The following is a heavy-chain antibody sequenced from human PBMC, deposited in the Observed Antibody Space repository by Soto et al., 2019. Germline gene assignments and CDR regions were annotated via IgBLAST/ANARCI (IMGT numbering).Heavy chain of an antibody. CDR2: IYYSGST. CDR3: ARAGGATIWPGNNWFDP. J-gene: IGHJ5*02. V-gene: IGHV4-30-4*01. Sequence: QVQLQESGPGLVKPSQTLSLTCTVSGGSISSGDYYWSWIRQPPGKGLEWIGYIYYSGSTYYNPSLKSRVTISVDTSKNRFSLILSSVTAADTAMYYCARAGGATIWPGNNWFDPWGQGALVTVSP. CDR1: GGSISSGDYY. D-gene: IGHD5-12*01.